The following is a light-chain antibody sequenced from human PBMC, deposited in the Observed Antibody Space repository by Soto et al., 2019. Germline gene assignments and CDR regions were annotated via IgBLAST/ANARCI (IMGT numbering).Light chain of an antibody. CDR3: QQRSSWPPYT. J-gene: IGKJ2*01. CDR1: QTVNTY. V-gene: IGKV3-11*01. Sequence: EIVLTQSPATLSLSPGERATLSCRASQTVNTYLAWYQQKPGQAPRLLIYYASSRATGIPARFTGSGSGTDFTLTISSLEPEDFAVYYCQQRSSWPPYTFGQGTKVDIK. CDR2: YAS.